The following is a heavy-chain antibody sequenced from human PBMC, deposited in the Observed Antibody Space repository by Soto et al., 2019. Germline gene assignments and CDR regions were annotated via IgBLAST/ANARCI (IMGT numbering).Heavy chain of an antibody. CDR1: GGPFSGYY. J-gene: IGHJ6*02. CDR2: INHSGST. CDR3: ARYQNYYGMDV. Sequence: PSETLSLTCAVYGGPFSGYYWSWIRQPPGKGLEWIGEINHSGSTNYNPSLKSRVTISVDTSKNQFSLKLSSVTAADTAVYYCARYQNYYGMDVWGQGTTVTVSS. V-gene: IGHV4-34*01.